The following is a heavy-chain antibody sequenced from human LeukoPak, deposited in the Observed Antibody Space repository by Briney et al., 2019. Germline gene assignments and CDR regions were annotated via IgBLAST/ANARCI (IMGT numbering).Heavy chain of an antibody. CDR3: ARGPYCSSTSCLPPVIAEYFPH. CDR1: GYTFTGYY. Sequence: VASVKVSCKASGYTFTGYYMHWVRQAPGQGLEWMGWINPNSGGTNYAQKFQGRVTMTRDTSIRTAYMELSRLRSDDPAVYYCARGPYCSSTSCLPPVIAEYFPHWGQGNLVTVYS. J-gene: IGHJ1*01. CDR2: INPNSGGT. D-gene: IGHD2-2*01. V-gene: IGHV1-2*02.